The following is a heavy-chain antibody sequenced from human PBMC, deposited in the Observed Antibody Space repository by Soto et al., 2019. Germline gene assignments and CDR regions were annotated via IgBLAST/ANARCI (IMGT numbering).Heavy chain of an antibody. J-gene: IGHJ5*02. CDR3: ARGSTGYNWFDP. CDR2: INSDGSST. CDR1: GFTFSSYW. V-gene: IGHV3-74*01. Sequence: GALRLSCAASGFTFSSYWMHRVRQAPGKGLVWVSRINSDGSSTSYADSVEGRFTISRDNAKNTLYLQMNSLRAEDTAVYYCARGSTGYNWFDPWVHGTLVTVSS.